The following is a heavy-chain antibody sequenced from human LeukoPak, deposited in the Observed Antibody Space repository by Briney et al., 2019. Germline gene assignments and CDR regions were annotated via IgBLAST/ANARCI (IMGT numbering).Heavy chain of an antibody. CDR3: GRILGSGFHFFDN. CDR1: GFTFSSYS. CDR2: ISSSGDII. J-gene: IGHJ4*02. Sequence: GGSLRLSCAASGFTFSSYSMNWVRQAPGKGLEWVSYISSSGDIIYYADSVRGRFTISRDNAKNSLYLQMNSLRAEDTAVYYCGRILGSGFHFFDNGGQGTLVTVSS. V-gene: IGHV3-48*04. D-gene: IGHD3-22*01.